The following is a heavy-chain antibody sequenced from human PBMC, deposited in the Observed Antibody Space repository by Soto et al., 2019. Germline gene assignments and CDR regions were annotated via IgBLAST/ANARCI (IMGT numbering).Heavy chain of an antibody. CDR1: GGSLSSSSYY. D-gene: IGHD3-16*01. J-gene: IGHJ6*02. Sequence: SETLSLTCTVSGGSLSSSSYYWGWIRQPPGKGLEWIGSIYYSGSTYYNPSLKSRVTISVDTSKNQFSLKLSSVTAADTAVYYCARPHLGLSPRYYYYYGMDVWGQGTTVTVSS. CDR3: ARPHLGLSPRYYYYYGMDV. CDR2: IYYSGST. V-gene: IGHV4-39*01.